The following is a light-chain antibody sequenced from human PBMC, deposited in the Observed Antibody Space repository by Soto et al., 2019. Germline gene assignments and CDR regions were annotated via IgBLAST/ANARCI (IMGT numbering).Light chain of an antibody. V-gene: IGKV3-15*01. CDR3: QQYNIWPQT. Sequence: EVVLTQSPATLSVSPGERVTLSCRASQTVGSYLDWYQQKPGQAPRLLIYDASTRATGVPARFSGSGSGTELTLTISSLQPEDFAVYYCQQYNIWPQTFGQGTKVDIK. CDR2: DAS. CDR1: QTVGSY. J-gene: IGKJ1*01.